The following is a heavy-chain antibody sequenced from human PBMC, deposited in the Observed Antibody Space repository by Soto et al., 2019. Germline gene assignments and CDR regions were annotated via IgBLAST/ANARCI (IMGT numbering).Heavy chain of an antibody. CDR2: INHSGST. D-gene: IGHD3-16*02. CDR1: GGSFSGYY. CDR3: ARGVMITFGGAIAHGPTYYFDY. V-gene: IGHV4-34*01. Sequence: SETLSLTCAVYGGSFSGYYWSWIRQPPGKGLEWIGEINHSGSTNYNPSLKSRVTISVDTAKNQFSLKRRSVTAADTAVYYGARGVMITFGGAIAHGPTYYFDYCGQGTLVTVSS. J-gene: IGHJ4*02.